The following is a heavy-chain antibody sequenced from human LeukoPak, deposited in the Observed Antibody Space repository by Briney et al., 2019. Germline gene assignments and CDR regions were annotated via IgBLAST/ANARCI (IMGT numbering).Heavy chain of an antibody. V-gene: IGHV4-34*01. D-gene: IGHD3-3*01. CDR1: GRSFSGYY. J-gene: IGHJ4*02. CDR2: INHSGST. Sequence: PSETLSLTCAVYGRSFSGYYWSWIRQPPGKGLEWIGEINHSGSTNYNPSLKSRVTISVDTSKNQFSLKLSSVTAADTAVYYCARGPRMTTIFGVVIMGLDYWGQGTLVTVSS. CDR3: ARGPRMTTIFGVVIMGLDY.